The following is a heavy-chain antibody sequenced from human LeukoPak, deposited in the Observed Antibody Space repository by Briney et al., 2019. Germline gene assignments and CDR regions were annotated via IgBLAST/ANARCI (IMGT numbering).Heavy chain of an antibody. Sequence: ASVRVSCKASGYTFTIYDINGVRQATGQGLERMGWMNPNRGNTGYTQKFHGRVPIPRNTSLSTAYIELSSLRSEDTAVYYCAISLWVLARDAFDIWGQGTMVTVSS. J-gene: IGHJ3*02. V-gene: IGHV1-8*03. CDR2: MNPNRGNT. D-gene: IGHD2-8*02. CDR1: GYTFTIYD. CDR3: AISLWVLARDAFDI.